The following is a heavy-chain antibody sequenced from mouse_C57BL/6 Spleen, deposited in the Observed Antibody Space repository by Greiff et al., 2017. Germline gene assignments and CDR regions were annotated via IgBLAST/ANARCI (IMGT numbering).Heavy chain of an antibody. Sequence: VHLVESGAELVRPGTSVKVSCKASGYAFTNYLIEWVKQRPGQGLEWIGGINPGSGGTNYNEKVKGKATLTADKSSSTAYMQLSSLTSEDSAVYFCTRRGYSYYAMDYWGQGTSVTVSS. CDR2: INPGSGGT. CDR1: GYAFTNYL. V-gene: IGHV1-54*01. CDR3: TRRGYSYYAMDY. J-gene: IGHJ4*01. D-gene: IGHD2-3*01.